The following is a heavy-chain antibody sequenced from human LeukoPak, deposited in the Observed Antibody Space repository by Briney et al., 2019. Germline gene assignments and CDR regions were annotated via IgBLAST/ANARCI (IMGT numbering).Heavy chain of an antibody. CDR2: TWSDGSEK. D-gene: IGHD2-15*01. V-gene: IGHV3-33*01. CDR1: GFTFTTYI. Sequence: GGSLRLSCAASGFTFTTYILHWVRQAPGKGLEWVAFTWSDGSEKFYADSVKGRFIISRDNSKNTLYLQMNSLRVEDTGLYYCARAQPATLSYYFDSWGRGTLVTVSS. CDR3: ARAQPATLSYYFDS. J-gene: IGHJ4*02.